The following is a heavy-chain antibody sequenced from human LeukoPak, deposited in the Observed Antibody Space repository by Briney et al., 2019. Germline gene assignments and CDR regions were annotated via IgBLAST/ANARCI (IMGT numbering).Heavy chain of an antibody. Sequence: PGGSLRLSCAASGFTFSGYAMNRVRQAPGKGLEWVSHIYSSDTTYADSVKGRFTISRDNAKNSLYLQMNSLRDEDTAVYYCARDPYSGSYGAFDIWGQGTMVTVS. CDR2: IYSSDTT. D-gene: IGHD1-26*01. CDR3: ARDPYSGSYGAFDI. J-gene: IGHJ3*02. V-gene: IGHV3-48*02. CDR1: GFTFSGYA.